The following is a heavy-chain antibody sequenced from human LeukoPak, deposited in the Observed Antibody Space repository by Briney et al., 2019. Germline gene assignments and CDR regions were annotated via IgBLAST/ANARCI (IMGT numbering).Heavy chain of an antibody. CDR2: IYPGDSDT. V-gene: IGHV5-51*01. CDR1: GYSFTSYW. Sequence: GESLKISCKGSGYSFTSYWIGWVLQMPGKGLEWMGIIYPGDSDTRYSPSFQGQVTISADKSISTAYLQWSSLKASDTAMYYCARQIPSGSYGDYFDYWGQGTLVTVSS. J-gene: IGHJ4*02. D-gene: IGHD4-17*01. CDR3: ARQIPSGSYGDYFDY.